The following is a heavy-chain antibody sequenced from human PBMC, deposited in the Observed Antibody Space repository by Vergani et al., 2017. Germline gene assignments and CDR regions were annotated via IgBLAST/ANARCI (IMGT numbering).Heavy chain of an antibody. Sequence: QVQLQQWGAGLLKPSETLSLTCAVYGGSFSGYYWSWIRQPPGKGLEWIGEINHSGSTNYNPSLKSRVTISVDTSKNQFSLKLGSVTAADTAVYYCARSGPNYDILTGYYYIWFDPWGQGTLVTVSS. CDR2: INHSGST. CDR3: ARSGPNYDILTGYYYIWFDP. V-gene: IGHV4-34*01. J-gene: IGHJ5*02. D-gene: IGHD3-9*01. CDR1: GGSFSGYY.